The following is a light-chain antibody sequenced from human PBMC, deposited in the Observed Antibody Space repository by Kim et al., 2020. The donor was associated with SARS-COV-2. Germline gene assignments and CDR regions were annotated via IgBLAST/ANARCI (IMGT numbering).Light chain of an antibody. J-gene: IGLJ2*01. CDR1: SLRSYY. V-gene: IGLV3-19*01. Sequence: SSELTQDPAVSVALGQTVRITCQGASLRSYYATWYQQKPGQAPILVIYGKNHRPSWIPDRFSGSSSGNTASLTITGTQAGDEADYYCNSRDSNDNVVFGG. CDR2: GKN. CDR3: NSRDSNDNVV.